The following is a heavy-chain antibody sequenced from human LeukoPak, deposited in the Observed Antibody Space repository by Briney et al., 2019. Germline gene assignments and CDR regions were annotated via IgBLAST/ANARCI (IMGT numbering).Heavy chain of an antibody. V-gene: IGHV3-30*09. D-gene: IGHD2-8*01. Sequence: GRSLRLSCAASGFTFTNYAMNWVRQTPGKGLEWVATVSYDGADTSYADSVKGRFAIFRDNSKNTLYLQMNSLRTEDTAVYYCVRVSGFCTNGVCPSFDPWGQGTLVTVSS. CDR3: VRVSGFCTNGVCPSFDP. CDR1: GFTFTNYA. J-gene: IGHJ5*02. CDR2: VSYDGADT.